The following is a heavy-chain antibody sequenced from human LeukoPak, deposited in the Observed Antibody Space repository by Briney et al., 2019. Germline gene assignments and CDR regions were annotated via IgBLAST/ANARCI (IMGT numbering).Heavy chain of an antibody. CDR2: INQEGSEK. CDR3: VRDQGHIVVVPVAESVRGVSI. Sequence: PGGALRLSCAGCGFTSRSYWMSGVRQAPAKGLEGVGNINQEGSEKYYVDSVKGRFTISRDNAKNSLYLQMNSLRADDTAVYYCVRDQGHIVVVPVAESVRGVSIWGQGTMVIVSS. CDR1: GFTSRSYW. D-gene: IGHD2-2*01. J-gene: IGHJ3*02. V-gene: IGHV3-7*01.